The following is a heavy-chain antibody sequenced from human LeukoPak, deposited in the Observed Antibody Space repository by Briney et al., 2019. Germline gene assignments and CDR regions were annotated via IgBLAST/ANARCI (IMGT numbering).Heavy chain of an antibody. CDR2: IKQDGSEN. CDR1: GFTFSSNW. J-gene: IGHJ3*01. Sequence: GGSLRLSCEVSGFTFSSNWMSGVRQAPGKGLEWVANIKQDGSENYYVDSVKGRFTISRDNARNSLYLQMNSLRAEDTAVYYCARISGGWSRGAFDVWGQGTMVTVSS. V-gene: IGHV3-7*04. D-gene: IGHD6-19*01. CDR3: ARISGGWSRGAFDV.